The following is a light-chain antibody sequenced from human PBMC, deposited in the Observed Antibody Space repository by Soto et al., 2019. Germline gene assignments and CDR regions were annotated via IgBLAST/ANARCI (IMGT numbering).Light chain of an antibody. CDR2: GNN. V-gene: IGLV1-40*01. CDR1: SSNLGAGYD. CDR3: ESYDICLSGSVV. J-gene: IGLJ2*01. Sequence: QSVLTQPPSVSGAPGQRVTISCTGSSSNLGAGYDVHWYQQFPGTAPKLLIYGNNNRPSGVPDRFSGSKSGTSASLAITGLQADDEADYYRESYDICLSGSVVFGGGTKVTVL.